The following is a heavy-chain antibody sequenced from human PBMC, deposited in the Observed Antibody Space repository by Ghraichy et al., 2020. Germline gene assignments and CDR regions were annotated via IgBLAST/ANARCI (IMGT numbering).Heavy chain of an antibody. J-gene: IGHJ5*02. D-gene: IGHD3-10*01. CDR2: ISGSGGST. V-gene: IGHV3-23*01. CDR3: AKDRSSMVRGVSPGWFDP. Sequence: GGSLRLSCAASGFTFSTYAMSWVRQAPGKGLEWVSAISGSGGSTYYADSVKGRFTISRDNSKNTLYLQMISLRAEDTAVYYCAKDRSSMVRGVSPGWFDPWGQGTLVTVSS. CDR1: GFTFSTYA.